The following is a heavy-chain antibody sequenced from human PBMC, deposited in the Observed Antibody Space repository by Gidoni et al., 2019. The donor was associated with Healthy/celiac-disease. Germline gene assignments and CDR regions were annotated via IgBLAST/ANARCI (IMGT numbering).Heavy chain of an antibody. CDR1: GGSISSSSYY. J-gene: IGHJ3*02. V-gene: IGHV4-39*07. CDR3: ARASPSVVTPSGSFDI. Sequence: QLQLQASGPGLVKPSETLSLPCTVSGGSISSSSYYWGWIRQPPGKGLEWIGSIYYSGSTYYNPSLKSRVTISVDTSKNQFSLKLSSVTAADTAVYYCARASPSVVTPSGSFDIWGQGTMVTVSS. CDR2: IYYSGST. D-gene: IGHD2-21*02.